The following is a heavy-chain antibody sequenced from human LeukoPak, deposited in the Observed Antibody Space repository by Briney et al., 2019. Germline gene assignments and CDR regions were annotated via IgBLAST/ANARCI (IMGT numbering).Heavy chain of an antibody. Sequence: SETLSLTCAVYGGSFSGYYWSWIRQPAGKGLEWIGEINHSGSTNYNPSLKSRVTISVDTSKNQFSLKLSSVTAADTAVYYCARVMRDYWGQGTLVTVSS. J-gene: IGHJ4*02. V-gene: IGHV4-34*01. CDR3: ARVMRDY. CDR2: INHSGST. D-gene: IGHD2-8*01. CDR1: GGSFSGYY.